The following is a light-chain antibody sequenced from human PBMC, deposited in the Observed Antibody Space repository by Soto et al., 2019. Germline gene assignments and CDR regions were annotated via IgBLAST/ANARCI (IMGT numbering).Light chain of an antibody. J-gene: IGKJ1*01. CDR2: GAS. CDR3: QHYGSSPR. Sequence: EIVLTQSPGTLSLSPGERATLSCRASQSVTTSYLAWYQRKPGQAPRLLIYGASSRATGIPNRFSGSGSGTDFTLTISRLEPEDCAVYYCQHYGSSPRFGQGT. CDR1: QSVTTSY. V-gene: IGKV3-20*01.